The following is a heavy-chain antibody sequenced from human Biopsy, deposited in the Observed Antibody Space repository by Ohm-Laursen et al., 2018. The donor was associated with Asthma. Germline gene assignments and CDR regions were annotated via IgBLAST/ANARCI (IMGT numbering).Heavy chain of an antibody. CDR3: ARGYSGSDRIVYYYSGLEV. J-gene: IGHJ6*02. CDR1: GGTFSSNS. CDR2: IIPIFGPT. Sequence: SVKVSCKASGGTFSSNSINWVRQAPGQGLEWMGRIIPIFGPTNYAQKFQGRVTISADDSTSTAYMELSSLSSEDTAVYYCARGYSGSDRIVYYYSGLEVWGQGTVVTVSS. V-gene: IGHV1-69*13. D-gene: IGHD5-12*01.